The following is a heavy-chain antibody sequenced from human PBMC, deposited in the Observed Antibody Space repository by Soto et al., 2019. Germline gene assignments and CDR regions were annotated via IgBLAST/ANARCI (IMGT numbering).Heavy chain of an antibody. V-gene: IGHV1-69*08. Sequence: QVQLVQSGAEVKKPGSSVKVSCKASGGTFSSYTISWVRQAPGQGLEWMGRIIPILGIANYAQKFQGRVTITADKATSTAYMELSSLRSEDTAVYYCARDRGAYGSGSLWGQGTLVTVSS. D-gene: IGHD3-10*01. CDR3: ARDRGAYGSGSL. CDR1: GGTFSSYT. CDR2: IIPILGIA. J-gene: IGHJ4*02.